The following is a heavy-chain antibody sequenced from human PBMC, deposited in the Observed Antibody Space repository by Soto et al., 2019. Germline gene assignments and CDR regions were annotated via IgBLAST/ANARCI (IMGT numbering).Heavy chain of an antibody. CDR2: SNGDGSNT. V-gene: IGHV3-74*01. Sequence: GGSLRLSCAASGFTFSNYWMHWVRQALGKGLVWVSRSNGDGSNTNYADLVKGRFTISRDNAKNTLYLQMNGLRAEDTAVYYCARGGTYSSDAFDIWGQGTMVTVSS. CDR3: ARGGTYSSDAFDI. J-gene: IGHJ3*02. CDR1: GFTFSNYW. D-gene: IGHD1-26*01.